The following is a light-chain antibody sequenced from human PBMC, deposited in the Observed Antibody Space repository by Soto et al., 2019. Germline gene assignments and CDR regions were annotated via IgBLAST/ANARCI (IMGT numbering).Light chain of an antibody. Sequence: DIVMTQSPDSLAVSLGERATINCKYSQSVFHSSNTKNYLAWYQQKPGQPPKLLIYWASTRESGVPDRFSGSGSGTDFTLTISSLQAEDVAVYYCQQYYSSRSFGQGTKVEIK. CDR3: QQYYSSRS. CDR2: WAS. V-gene: IGKV4-1*01. J-gene: IGKJ1*01. CDR1: QSVFHSSNTKNY.